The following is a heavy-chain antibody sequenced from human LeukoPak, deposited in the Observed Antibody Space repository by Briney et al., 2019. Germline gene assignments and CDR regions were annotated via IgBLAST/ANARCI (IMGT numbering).Heavy chain of an antibody. CDR1: GGSISSDIHY. V-gene: IGHV4-31*03. D-gene: IGHD4-17*01. CDR3: ARHYGKEN. CDR2: VFHSGGS. Sequence: PSQTLSLTCTVSGGSISSDIHYWNWIRQLPGKGLEWIGYVFHSGGSYYNPALKRRLTISVDTSKNQFSLRLTSLTAADTAVYYCARHYGKENWGQGTPVTVSS. J-gene: IGHJ4*02.